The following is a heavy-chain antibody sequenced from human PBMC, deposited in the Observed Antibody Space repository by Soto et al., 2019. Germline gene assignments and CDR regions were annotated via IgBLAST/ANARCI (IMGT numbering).Heavy chain of an antibody. Sequence: GAAVKISCKGSGYSLTNNWIRWVRQMAGKGLEWMGRIDPGDSVTTYNPSFQGHVTMSADKSITTAYLQCSSLKASDTAMYYCASGGAASGHHAFAVWGLGTMVTVSS. D-gene: IGHD6-19*01. CDR3: ASGGAASGHHAFAV. CDR1: GYSLTNNW. J-gene: IGHJ3*01. V-gene: IGHV5-10-1*01. CDR2: IDPGDSVT.